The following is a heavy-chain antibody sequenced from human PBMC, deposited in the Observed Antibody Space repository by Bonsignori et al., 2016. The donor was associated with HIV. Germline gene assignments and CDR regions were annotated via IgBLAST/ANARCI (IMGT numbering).Heavy chain of an antibody. V-gene: IGHV4-39*07. J-gene: IGHJ3*02. CDR1: GGSISSSSYY. Sequence: SETLSLTCTVSGGSISSSSYYWGWIRQPPGKGLEWIGSIYYSGSTYYNPSLKSRVTISVDTSKNQFSLKLSSVTAADTAVYYCARFEYSSSSPAFDIWGQGTMVTVSS. CDR2: IYYSGST. D-gene: IGHD6-6*01. CDR3: ARFEYSSSSPAFDI.